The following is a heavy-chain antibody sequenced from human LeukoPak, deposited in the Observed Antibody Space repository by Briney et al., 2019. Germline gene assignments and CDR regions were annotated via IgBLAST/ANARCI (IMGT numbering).Heavy chain of an antibody. CDR2: ISSSSSYI. CDR1: GFTFSSYS. J-gene: IGHJ4*02. V-gene: IGHV3-21*01. CDR3: ARQAGSSSWYASLDY. D-gene: IGHD6-13*01. Sequence: PGGSLRLSCAASGFTFSSYSMNSVRQAPGKGLEWVSSISSSSSYIYYADSVKGRFTISRDNAKNSLYLQMNSLRAEDTAVYYCARQAGSSSWYASLDYWGQGTLVTVSS.